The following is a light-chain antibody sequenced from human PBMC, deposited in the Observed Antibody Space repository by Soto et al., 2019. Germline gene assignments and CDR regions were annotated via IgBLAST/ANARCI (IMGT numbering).Light chain of an antibody. CDR3: QQSYSSPQT. J-gene: IGKJ1*01. V-gene: IGKV1-39*01. Sequence: DLQMTQSPSSLSASVGDRVSITCRAGQSINRFLNWYQQKPGKAPKLLIYGASSLQSGVPSRFSCSGSGTDFTLTISSLQPEDFATYYCQQSYSSPQTFGQGTKVETK. CDR2: GAS. CDR1: QSINRF.